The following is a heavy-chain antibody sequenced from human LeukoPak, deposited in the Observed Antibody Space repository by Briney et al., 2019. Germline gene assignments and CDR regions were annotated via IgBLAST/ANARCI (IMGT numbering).Heavy chain of an antibody. CDR2: ISAYIGNR. CDR3: ERPISGRRADAFDI. Sequence: ASVKVSCKASVYTFTSYGISWVRQAPGHGLEGRGGISAYIGNRNYAQNLQCRVTMTTDTSTSTAYMELRSLRSDDTGVSYCERPISGRRADAFDIWGQGTMVTVSS. V-gene: IGHV1-18*01. CDR1: VYTFTSYG. D-gene: IGHD1-26*01. J-gene: IGHJ3*02.